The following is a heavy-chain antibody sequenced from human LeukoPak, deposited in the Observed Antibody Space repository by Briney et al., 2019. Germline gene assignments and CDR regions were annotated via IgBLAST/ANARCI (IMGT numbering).Heavy chain of an antibody. D-gene: IGHD2-8*01. CDR3: ARGSCSDAVCYSDWYFDL. Sequence: GGSLRLSCAASGFTFSSYWMHGVRQAPGKWLVWVSRIQTDGSATTYADSVKGRFTISRDNAKNTLYLQMNSLRAEDTAVYYCARGSCSDAVCYSDWYFDLWGRGTLVTVSS. V-gene: IGHV3-74*01. CDR2: IQTDGSAT. J-gene: IGHJ2*01. CDR1: GFTFSSYW.